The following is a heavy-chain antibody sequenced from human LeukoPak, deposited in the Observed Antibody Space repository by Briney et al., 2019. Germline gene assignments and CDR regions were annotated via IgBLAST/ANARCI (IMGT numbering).Heavy chain of an antibody. V-gene: IGHV1-2*02. CDR1: VYTFTVYY. CDR2: INPNSGGT. J-gene: IGHJ3*02. CDR3: VGMRDDAFDI. Sequence: ASVKVSCKASVYTFTVYYMHWVRQAPGQGLEWVVLINPNSGGTNYAQTFQGRVTMTGDTSITTAYMELSRLRSDDAAVYYCVGMRDDAFDIWGQGTMVTVSS. D-gene: IGHD1-14*01.